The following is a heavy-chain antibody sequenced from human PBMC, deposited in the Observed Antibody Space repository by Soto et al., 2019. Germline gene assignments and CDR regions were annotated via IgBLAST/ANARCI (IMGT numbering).Heavy chain of an antibody. CDR2: INHSGST. V-gene: IGHV4-34*01. CDR1: GGSFSGYY. CDR3: ARNGGPDYYDSSGLDY. Sequence: PSETLSLTCAVYGGSFSGYYWSWIRQPPGKGLEWIGEINHSGSTNYNPSLKSRVTISVDTSKNQFSLKLSSVTAADTAVYYCARNGGPDYYDSSGLDYWGQGTLVTVSS. J-gene: IGHJ4*02. D-gene: IGHD3-22*01.